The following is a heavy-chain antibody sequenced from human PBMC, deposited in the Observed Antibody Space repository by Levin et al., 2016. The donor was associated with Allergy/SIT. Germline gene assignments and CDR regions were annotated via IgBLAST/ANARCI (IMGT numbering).Heavy chain of an antibody. CDR3: ARIKPNYYDSSGYYNPFDY. CDR2: IDPSDSYT. V-gene: IGHV5-10-1*01. D-gene: IGHD3-22*01. J-gene: IGHJ4*02. CDR1: GYSFTSYW. Sequence: GESLKISCKGSGYSFTSYWIGWVRQMPGKGLEWMGIIDPSDSYTNYSPSFQGHVTISADKSISTAYLQWSSLKASDTAMYYCARIKPNYYDSSGYYNPFDYWGQGTLVTVSS.